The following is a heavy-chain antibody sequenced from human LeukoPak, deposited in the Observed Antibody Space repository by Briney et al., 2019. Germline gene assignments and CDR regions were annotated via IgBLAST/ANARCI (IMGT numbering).Heavy chain of an antibody. D-gene: IGHD3-10*02. J-gene: IGHJ6*04. Sequence: GGTLRLSCAASGFTFSSYGMSWVRQAPGKGLEWVSAISGSSGSTYYADSVKGRFTISRDSSKNTLYLQMNSLRAEDTAVYYCAELGITMIGGVWGKGTTVTISS. CDR1: GFTFSSYG. CDR2: ISGSSGST. CDR3: AELGITMIGGV. V-gene: IGHV3-23*01.